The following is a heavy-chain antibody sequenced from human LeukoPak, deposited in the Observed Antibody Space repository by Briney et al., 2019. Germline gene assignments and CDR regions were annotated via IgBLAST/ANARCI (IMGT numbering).Heavy chain of an antibody. V-gene: IGHV3-74*01. CDR3: AKDLGGYSSSWYGGNWFDP. CDR2: INTDGSST. Sequence: PGGSLRLSCAASGVTFSSYWMHWVRQAPGKGLVWVSRINTDGSSTSYADSVKGRFTISRDNAKNTLYLQMNSLRAEDTAVYYCAKDLGGYSSSWYGGNWFDPWGQGTLVTVSS. J-gene: IGHJ5*02. CDR1: GVTFSSYW. D-gene: IGHD6-13*01.